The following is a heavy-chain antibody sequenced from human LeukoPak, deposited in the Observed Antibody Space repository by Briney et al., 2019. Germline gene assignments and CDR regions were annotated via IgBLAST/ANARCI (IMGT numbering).Heavy chain of an antibody. J-gene: IGHJ6*02. CDR3: TTGASWDTAMVTGYYYYGMDV. V-gene: IGHV3-15*01. Sequence: PGGSLRLSCAASGFTFSNAWMSWVRQAPGKGLEWVGRIKSKADGGTTDYAAPVKGRFTISRDDSKNTLYLQMNSLKTEDTAVYYCTTGASWDTAMVTGYYYYGMDVWGQGTTVTVSS. D-gene: IGHD5-18*01. CDR2: IKSKADGGTT. CDR1: GFTFSNAW.